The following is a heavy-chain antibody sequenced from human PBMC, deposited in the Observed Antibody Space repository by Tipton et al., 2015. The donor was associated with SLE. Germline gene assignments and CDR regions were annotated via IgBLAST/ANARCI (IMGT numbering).Heavy chain of an antibody. V-gene: IGHV4-4*02. Sequence: TLSLTCTVSGDSIIKSNWCSWVRQAPGQGLEWIGEIYHTGTTNYNPSLKSRVTISIDKSRNQFSLKVSSVTAADTAVYYCARDRHYFDYWGQGTLVTVSP. CDR3: ARDRHYFDY. CDR1: GDSIIKSNW. CDR2: IYHTGTT. J-gene: IGHJ4*02.